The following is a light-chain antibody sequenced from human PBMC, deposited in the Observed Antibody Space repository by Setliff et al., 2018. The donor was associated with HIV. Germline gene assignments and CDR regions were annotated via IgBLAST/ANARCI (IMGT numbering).Light chain of an antibody. Sequence: QSVLTQPPSASGTPGQRVTISCSGSSSNIGSNTVNWYKQLPGTAPKLLMYRNNQRPSGVPYRCSGSKSGTSASLAISGLQSEDEADYYCAVWDDILKAFCVFGTGTKV. J-gene: IGLJ1*01. CDR1: SSNIGSNT. CDR2: RNN. CDR3: AVWDDILKAFCV. V-gene: IGLV1-44*01.